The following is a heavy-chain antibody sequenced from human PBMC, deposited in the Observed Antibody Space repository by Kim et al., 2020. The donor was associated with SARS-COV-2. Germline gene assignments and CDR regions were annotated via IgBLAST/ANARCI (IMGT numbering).Heavy chain of an antibody. J-gene: IGHJ6*02. CDR1: GFTFSSYS. V-gene: IGHV3-21*01. CDR3: ARDLGSDNWGGYYYYGMDV. Sequence: GSLRLSCAASGFTFSSYSMNWVRQAPGKGLEWVSSISSSSSYIYYADSVKGRFTISRDNAKNSLYLQMNSLRAEDTAVYYCARDLGSDNWGGYYYYGMDVWGQGTTVTVFS. CDR2: ISSSSSYI. D-gene: IGHD7-27*01.